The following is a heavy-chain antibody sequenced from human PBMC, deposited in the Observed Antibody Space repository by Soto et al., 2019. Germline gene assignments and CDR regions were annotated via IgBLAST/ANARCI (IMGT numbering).Heavy chain of an antibody. J-gene: IGHJ5*02. D-gene: IGHD6-6*01. Sequence: ASVKVSCKASGYTFTGYYMHWVRQAPGQGLEWMGWISAYNGNTNYAQKLQGRVTMTTDTSTSTAYMELRSLRSDDTVLYYCARDRGADGSSSSRFDPWGQGTLVTVSS. CDR3: ARDRGADGSSSSRFDP. CDR1: GYTFTGYY. V-gene: IGHV1-18*04. CDR2: ISAYNGNT.